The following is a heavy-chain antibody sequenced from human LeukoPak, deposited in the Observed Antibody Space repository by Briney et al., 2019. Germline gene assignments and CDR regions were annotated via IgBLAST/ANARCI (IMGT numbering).Heavy chain of an antibody. V-gene: IGHV3-48*03. CDR3: ARAGSYFDY. D-gene: IGHD1-26*01. CDR1: GFTFSSYE. CDR2: TSSSGNNI. Sequence: PGGSLRLSCAASGFTFSSYEMNWVRQAPGKGLEWVSHTSSSGNNIYYADSVKGRFTISRDNAKNSLYLQMNSLRAEDSGLYYCARAGSYFDYWGQGTLVTVSS. J-gene: IGHJ4*02.